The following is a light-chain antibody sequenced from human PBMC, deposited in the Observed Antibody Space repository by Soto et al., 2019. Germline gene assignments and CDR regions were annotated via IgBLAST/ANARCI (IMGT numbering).Light chain of an antibody. J-gene: IGKJ4*02. Sequence: DIRMTKSSSSLSASVGDRDTTTCRASQDITNYLGWYQQKPGKVPMLLIYAASTLQSGVPSRFSGSGSGTDFTLTIISLQPEDFATYDFQKYYNAPLTVGGGTKVDI. CDR2: AAS. CDR1: QDITNY. CDR3: QKYYNAPLT. V-gene: IGKV1-27*01.